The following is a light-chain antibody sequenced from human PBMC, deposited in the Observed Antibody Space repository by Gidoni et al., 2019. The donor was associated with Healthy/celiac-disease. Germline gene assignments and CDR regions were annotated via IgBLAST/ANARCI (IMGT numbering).Light chain of an antibody. CDR2: GAS. Sequence: EIVLTQSPGTLSLSPGERATLSCRASQSVSSSYLAWYQQKPGQAPRLLIYGASSRATGIPDRFSGSGSGIDFTLTSSRLEPEDVAVYYCQQYGSSPLTFGGGTKVEIK. J-gene: IGKJ4*01. CDR1: QSVSSSY. CDR3: QQYGSSPLT. V-gene: IGKV3-20*01.